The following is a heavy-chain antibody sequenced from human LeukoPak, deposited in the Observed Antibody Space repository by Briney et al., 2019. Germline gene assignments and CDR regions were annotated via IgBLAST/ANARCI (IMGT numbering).Heavy chain of an antibody. D-gene: IGHD2-2*01. CDR1: GGSISSYY. CDR3: ARPKEVDYYYYMDV. V-gene: IGHV4-59*01. Sequence: SETLSLSCTVSGGSISSYYWSWIRQPPGKGLEWIGYVYYSGSTSYNPSLKSRVTLSVDTSKNQFSLKLRSVTAADTAVYYCARPKEVDYYYYMDVWGKGTTVTVSS. J-gene: IGHJ6*03. CDR2: VYYSGST.